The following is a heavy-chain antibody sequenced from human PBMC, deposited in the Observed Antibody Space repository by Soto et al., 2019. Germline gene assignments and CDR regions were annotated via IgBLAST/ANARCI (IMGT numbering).Heavy chain of an antibody. Sequence: ASVKVSCKSSGYTFTSYYMHWVRQAPGPGLEWLGVISPNGDTTSYAQNFQGRVTITADKSTSTVYMELSSLRSEDTAVYYCARYFDTFGGVIAGPRAGYFDFWGQGTLVTVSS. CDR2: ISPNGDTT. V-gene: IGHV1-46*01. J-gene: IGHJ4*02. CDR1: GYTFTSYY. CDR3: ARYFDTFGGVIAGPRAGYFDF. D-gene: IGHD3-16*02.